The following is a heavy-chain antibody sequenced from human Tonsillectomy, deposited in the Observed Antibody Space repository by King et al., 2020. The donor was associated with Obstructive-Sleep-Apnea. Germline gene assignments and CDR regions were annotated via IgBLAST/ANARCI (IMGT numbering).Heavy chain of an antibody. CDR3: AKGSSAARPYYFDY. CDR2: IGGSGGST. D-gene: IGHD6-13*01. Sequence: VQLVESGGGLEQPGGSLRLSCVASGFTFSNYVMSWVRQVPGKGLEWVSAIGGSGGSTYYADSVKGRFTISRDNSKNTLYLQMNSLRAEDAAVYYCAKGSSAARPYYFDYWGQGALGTVSS. J-gene: IGHJ4*02. V-gene: IGHV3-23*04. CDR1: GFTFSNYV.